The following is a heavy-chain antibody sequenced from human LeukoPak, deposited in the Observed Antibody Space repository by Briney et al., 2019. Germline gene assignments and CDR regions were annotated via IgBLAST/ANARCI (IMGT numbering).Heavy chain of an antibody. CDR3: ARPLADYYYGMDV. Sequence: GGSLRLSCAASGFTVSSNYMSWVRQAPGRGLEWVSVIYSGGSTYYADSVKGRFTISRDNSKNTLYLQMNSLRAEDTAVYYCARPLADYYYGMDVWGQGTTVTVSS. CDR1: GFTVSSNY. CDR2: IYSGGST. V-gene: IGHV3-53*01. J-gene: IGHJ6*02.